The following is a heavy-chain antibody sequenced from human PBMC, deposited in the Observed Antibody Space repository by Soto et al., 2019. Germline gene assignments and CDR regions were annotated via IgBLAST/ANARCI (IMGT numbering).Heavy chain of an antibody. V-gene: IGHV3-23*01. D-gene: IGHD3-22*01. CDR1: GFTFSSYA. CDR3: AKLDYYDSIGYYDYFDY. CDR2: ISGSGGST. Sequence: PGGSLRLSCASSGFTFSSYAMSCLRQAPGKGLEWVSAISGSGGSTYYAVSVKGRFTISRDNSKNTLYLQMNSLRAEDTAVYYCAKLDYYDSIGYYDYFDYWGQGTLVTVYS. J-gene: IGHJ4*02.